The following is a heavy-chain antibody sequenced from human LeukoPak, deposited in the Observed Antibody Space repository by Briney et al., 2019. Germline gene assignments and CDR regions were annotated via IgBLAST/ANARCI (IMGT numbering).Heavy chain of an antibody. Sequence: GGSLRLSCAASGFIFTNTWMNWVRQAPGKGLEWVGRIQSKTDGGKTDYAAPVKGRFTISRDDSKNTPYLQMNSLKTEDTAIYYCTTGIRGDWGQGTLVTVSS. CDR3: TTGIRGD. D-gene: IGHD3-3*02. J-gene: IGHJ4*02. CDR2: IQSKTDGGKT. CDR1: GFIFTNTW. V-gene: IGHV3-15*07.